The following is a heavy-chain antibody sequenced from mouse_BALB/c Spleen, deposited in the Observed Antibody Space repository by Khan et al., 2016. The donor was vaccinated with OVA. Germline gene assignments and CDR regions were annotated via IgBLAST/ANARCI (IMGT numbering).Heavy chain of an antibody. CDR2: IWSAGST. J-gene: IGHJ3*01. D-gene: IGHD2-4*01. CDR1: GFSLNNYS. Sequence: QVQLKESGPGLVQPSQSLSITCTVSGFSLNNYSVHWVRQSPGKGLEWLGVIWSAGSTDYNAAFISRLTISKDNSRSQVFFKMTRLQPKDTAIYYCARRGYDYGRGALFAYWGQGTLVTVSA. V-gene: IGHV2-2*02. CDR3: ARRGYDYGRGALFAY.